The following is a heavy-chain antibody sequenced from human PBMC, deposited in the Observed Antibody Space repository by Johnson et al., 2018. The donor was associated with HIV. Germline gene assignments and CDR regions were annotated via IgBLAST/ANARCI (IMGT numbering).Heavy chain of an antibody. Sequence: VQLVESGGGLVQSGGSLRLSCAASGFTFSSYWMHWVRQGPGKGLVWVSRINSDGSSTRYADSVKGRFTISRDNAKNTLYLQRNSLRAEDTAVYYCARERDTDMAGDAFDIWGQGTMVTVSS. CDR2: INSDGSST. D-gene: IGHD5-18*01. J-gene: IGHJ3*02. CDR1: GFTFSSYW. CDR3: ARERDTDMAGDAFDI. V-gene: IGHV3-74*01.